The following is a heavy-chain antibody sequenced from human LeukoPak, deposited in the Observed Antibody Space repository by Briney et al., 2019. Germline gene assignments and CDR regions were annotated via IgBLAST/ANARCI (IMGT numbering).Heavy chain of an antibody. CDR3: ARDGRVLWFGELRFFDY. CDR1: GFTFSSHW. CDR2: ISSSSSYI. V-gene: IGHV3-21*01. D-gene: IGHD3-10*01. Sequence: GGSLRLSCAASGFTFSSHWMSWVRQAPGKGLEWVSSISSSSSYIYYADSVKGRFTISRDNAKNSLYLQMNSLRAEDTAVYYCARDGRVLWFGELRFFDYWGQGTLVTVSS. J-gene: IGHJ4*02.